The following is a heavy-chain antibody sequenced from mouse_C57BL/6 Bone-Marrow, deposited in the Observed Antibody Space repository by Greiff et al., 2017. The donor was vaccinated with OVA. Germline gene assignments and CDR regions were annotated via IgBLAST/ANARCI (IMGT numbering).Heavy chain of an antibody. CDR1: GYTFTSYW. D-gene: IGHD1-1*01. Sequence: VQLQQPGAELVKPGASVKLSCKASGYTFTSYWMHWVKQRPGRGLEWIGRTDPNSGGTKYNEKFKSKATLTVDKPSSTAYMQLSSLTSEDSAVYYCARGGNYYGRGYYSDYWGQGTTLTVSS. CDR2: TDPNSGGT. V-gene: IGHV1-72*01. CDR3: ARGGNYYGRGYYSDY. J-gene: IGHJ2*01.